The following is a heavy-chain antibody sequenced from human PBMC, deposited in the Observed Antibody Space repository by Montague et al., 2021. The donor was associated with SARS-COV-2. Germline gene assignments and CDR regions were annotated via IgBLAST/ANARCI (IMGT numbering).Heavy chain of an antibody. J-gene: IGHJ4*02. Sequence: SETLSLTCTVSNGSISGHYWTWIRQSPRRGLEWLAYIHYRGTTDYNPSLKSRLTLSVDTSKNQFSLTLTSLTAADTAIYYCARLGGSGSYLAFDYWGQGTLVTVSS. CDR2: IHYRGTT. CDR1: NGSISGHY. D-gene: IGHD3-10*01. V-gene: IGHV4-59*08. CDR3: ARLGGSGSYLAFDY.